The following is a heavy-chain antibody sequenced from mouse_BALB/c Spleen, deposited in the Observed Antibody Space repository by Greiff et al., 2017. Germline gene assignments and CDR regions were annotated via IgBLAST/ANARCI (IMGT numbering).Heavy chain of an antibody. Sequence: EVKLMESGGGLVQPGGSLRLSCATSGFTFTDYYMSWVRQPPGKALEWLGFIRNKANGYTTEYSASVKGRFTISRDNSQSILYLQMNTLRAEDSATYYCARGELRYFDDWGQGTTLTVSS. V-gene: IGHV7-3*02. CDR3: ARGELRYFDD. CDR1: GFTFTDYY. J-gene: IGHJ2*01. CDR2: IRNKANGYTT. D-gene: IGHD1-1*01.